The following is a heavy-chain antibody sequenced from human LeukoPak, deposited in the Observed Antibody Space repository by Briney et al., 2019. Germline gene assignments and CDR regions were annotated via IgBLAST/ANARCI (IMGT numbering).Heavy chain of an antibody. D-gene: IGHD3-10*01. CDR2: INPNSGGT. V-gene: IGHV1-2*02. Sequence: GASVKVSCKASGYTFTGYYMHWVRQAPGQGLEWMGWINPNSGGTNYAQKFQGRVTMTRDTSISTAYMELSRLRSDDTAVYYCARDNYYGSGSKDYWGQGTLVTVSS. CDR3: ARDNYYGSGSKDY. CDR1: GYTFTGYY. J-gene: IGHJ4*02.